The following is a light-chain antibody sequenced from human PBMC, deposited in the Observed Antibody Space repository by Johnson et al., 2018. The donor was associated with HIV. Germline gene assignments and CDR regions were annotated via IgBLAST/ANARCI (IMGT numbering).Light chain of an antibody. Sequence: QPVLTQPHSVSAAPGQKVTISCSGSSSNIGNNYVSWYQQLPGRAPKLLIYDNNKRPSGIPDRLSGSKSGTSATLGITGLQTGDEADYYCGTWDSSLSASYVFGTGTKVTVL. CDR2: DNN. CDR1: SSNIGNNY. V-gene: IGLV1-51*01. J-gene: IGLJ1*01. CDR3: GTWDSSLSASYV.